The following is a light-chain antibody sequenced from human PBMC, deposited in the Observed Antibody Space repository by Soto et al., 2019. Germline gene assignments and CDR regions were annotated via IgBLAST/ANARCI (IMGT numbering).Light chain of an antibody. Sequence: AIRMTQSPSSLSASTGDGVTITCRASQGVSNYLAWYQQQPGQAPKVLIHAASTLQGGVPSRFSGSGSGTDFTLTSSGLQSDDFATYYFQQYYTYPWTFGQGTKVDIK. J-gene: IGKJ1*01. CDR3: QQYYTYPWT. CDR2: AAS. CDR1: QGVSNY. V-gene: IGKV1-8*01.